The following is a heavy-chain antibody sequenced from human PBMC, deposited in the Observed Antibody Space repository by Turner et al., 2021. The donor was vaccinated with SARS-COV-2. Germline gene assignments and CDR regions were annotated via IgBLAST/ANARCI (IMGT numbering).Heavy chain of an antibody. CDR1: GFPLRSYS. Sequence: EVQLVESGGGLVKPGGSLRLSCAASGFPLRSYSMNWVRQAPGKGLEWVSCISSSSSYIYYADSLKGRFTISRDNAKNSLYLQMNSLRAEDTAVYYCARDQGRLLFRDYYYYGMDVWGQGTTVTVSS. CDR3: ARDQGRLLFRDYYYYGMDV. V-gene: IGHV3-21*01. D-gene: IGHD3-3*01. CDR2: ISSSSSYI. J-gene: IGHJ6*02.